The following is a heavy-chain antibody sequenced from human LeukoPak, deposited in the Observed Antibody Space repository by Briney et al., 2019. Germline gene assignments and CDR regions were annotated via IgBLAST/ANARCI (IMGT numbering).Heavy chain of an antibody. J-gene: IGHJ6*03. Sequence: SETLSLTCAVYGGSFSGYYWSWIRQPPGKGLEWIGEINHSGSTNYNPSRKSRVTISVDTSKNQFSLKLSSVTAADTAVYYCARGRVVVVPAAPYYYYYYMDVWGKGTTVTVSS. CDR3: ARGRVVVVPAAPYYYYYYMDV. CDR1: GGSFSGYY. D-gene: IGHD2-2*01. CDR2: INHSGST. V-gene: IGHV4-34*01.